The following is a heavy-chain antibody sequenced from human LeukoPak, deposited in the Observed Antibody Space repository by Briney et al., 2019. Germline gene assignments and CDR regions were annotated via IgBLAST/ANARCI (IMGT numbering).Heavy chain of an antibody. Sequence: PSETLSLTCAVYGGSFSGYYWSWIRQPPGKGLEWIGEINHSGRTDYNASLKSRVTISVDMSKNQFSLKLRSVTAADTAVYYCRSSSSGGYYYYMDVWGKGTTVTVSS. CDR1: GGSFSGYY. V-gene: IGHV4-34*01. J-gene: IGHJ6*03. CDR3: RSSSSGGYYYYMDV. D-gene: IGHD6-6*01. CDR2: INHSGRT.